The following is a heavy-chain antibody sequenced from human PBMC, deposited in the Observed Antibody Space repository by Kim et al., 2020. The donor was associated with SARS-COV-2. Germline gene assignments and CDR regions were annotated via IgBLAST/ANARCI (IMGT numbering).Heavy chain of an antibody. Sequence: GGSLRLSCAASGFTFRTRWMSWVRQAPGKGLEWVANIKEDGSANYNVASGTARLTISETNARNFLYRRLTAREGNEPAFYSFGGNFNFWGR. CDR3: GGNFNF. J-gene: IGHJ2*01. CDR2: IKEDGSAN. V-gene: IGHV3-7*01. D-gene: IGHD3-9*01. CDR1: GFTFRTRW.